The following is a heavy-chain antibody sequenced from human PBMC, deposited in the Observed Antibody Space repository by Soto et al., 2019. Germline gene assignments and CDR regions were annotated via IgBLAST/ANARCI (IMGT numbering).Heavy chain of an antibody. Sequence: SETLSLTCTVSGGSVSSGSYYWSWIRQPPGKGLEWIGYIYYSGSTNYNPPLKSRVTISVDTSKNQFSLKLSSVTAADTAVYYCVRTHPNDDYYGSGSYYQGWFDPWGQGTLVTVSS. D-gene: IGHD3-10*01. CDR1: GGSVSSGSYY. CDR3: VRTHPNDDYYGSGSYYQGWFDP. V-gene: IGHV4-61*01. J-gene: IGHJ5*02. CDR2: IYYSGST.